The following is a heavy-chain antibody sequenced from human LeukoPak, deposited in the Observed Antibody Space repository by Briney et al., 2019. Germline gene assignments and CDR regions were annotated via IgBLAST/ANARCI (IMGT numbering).Heavy chain of an antibody. D-gene: IGHD4-17*01. CDR2: IYPGDSDT. V-gene: IGHV5-51*01. CDR3: ARQNDYDNNFRGLDPFDL. CDR1: GYSFFGNW. J-gene: IGHJ3*01. Sequence: GESLKISCKGSGYSFFGNWIGWVRQMPGKGLEWMGIIYPGDSDTRYSPSFQGHVTISADRSVSTVYLQWSSLKASDTAMYYCARQNDYDNNFRGLDPFDLWGQGTLVTVSS.